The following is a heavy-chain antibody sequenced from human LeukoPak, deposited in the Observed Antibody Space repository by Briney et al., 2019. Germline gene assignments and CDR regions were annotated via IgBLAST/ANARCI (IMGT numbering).Heavy chain of an antibody. CDR1: GGSISSSSYY. D-gene: IGHD3-3*01. CDR3: ARRVVRLLWTYNWFDP. Sequence: SETLSLTCTVSGGSISSSSYYWGWIRQPPGKGLEWIGSIYYSGSTYYNPSLKSRVTISVDTSKNQFSLKLSSVTAADTAVYHCARRVVRLLWTYNWFDPWGQGTLVTVSS. J-gene: IGHJ5*02. V-gene: IGHV4-39*01. CDR2: IYYSGST.